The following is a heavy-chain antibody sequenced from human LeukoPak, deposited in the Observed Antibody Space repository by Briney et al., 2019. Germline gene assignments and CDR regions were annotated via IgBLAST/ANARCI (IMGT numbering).Heavy chain of an antibody. CDR3: ARGLRGPYYSDMDV. V-gene: IGHV7-4-1*02. J-gene: IGHJ6*02. CDR1: GYTFTGSY. Sequence: GASVKVSCKASGYTFTGSYMHWVRQAPGQGLEWMGWINTNTGNPTYAQGFTGRFVFSLDTSVSTAYLQISSLKAEDTAVYYCARGLRGPYYSDMDVWGQGTTVTVSS. CDR2: INTNTGNP.